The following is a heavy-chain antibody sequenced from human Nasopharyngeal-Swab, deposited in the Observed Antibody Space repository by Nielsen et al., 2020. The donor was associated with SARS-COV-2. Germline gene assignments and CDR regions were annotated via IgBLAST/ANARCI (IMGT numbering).Heavy chain of an antibody. J-gene: IGHJ4*02. V-gene: IGHV4-30-2*01. CDR2: TYHSGST. CDR3: AIAGRWLQLDY. Sequence: SQTLSLTCAVSGGSTSSGGYSWSWTLQPPGKGLEWTGYTYHSGSTYYNSSLKSRVTISVDRSKNQLSLKLSSVTAADTAVDYCAIAGRWLQLDYWGQGTLVTLSS. CDR1: GGSTSSGGYS. D-gene: IGHD5-24*01.